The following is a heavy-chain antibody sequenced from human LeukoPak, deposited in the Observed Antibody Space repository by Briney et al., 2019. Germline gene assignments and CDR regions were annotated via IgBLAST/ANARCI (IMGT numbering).Heavy chain of an antibody. D-gene: IGHD3-16*02. J-gene: IGHJ6*02. CDR2: ISGSGGST. CDR3: ARDSRIWGSYRETNYYYYGMDV. V-gene: IGHV3-23*01. Sequence: PGGSLRLSCAASGFTFSSYAMSWVRQAPGKGLEWVSAISGSGGSTYYADSVKGRFTISRDNSKNTLYLQMNSLRAEDTAVYYCARDSRIWGSYRETNYYYYGMDVWGQGTTVTVSS. CDR1: GFTFSSYA.